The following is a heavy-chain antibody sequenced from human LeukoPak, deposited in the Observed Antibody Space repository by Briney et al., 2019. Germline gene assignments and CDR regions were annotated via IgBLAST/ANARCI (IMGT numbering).Heavy chain of an antibody. D-gene: IGHD3-22*01. CDR1: GFSFSTYY. Sequence: GGSLRLSCAASGFSFSTYYVNWVRQAPGKGLEWVSCISSGSTYIFYADSVRGRYAISRDNANNSLYLQLNSLRADDTAVYYCVRYYYDTSSVFDVWGQGTRVTVSS. J-gene: IGHJ3*01. CDR3: VRYYYDTSSVFDV. CDR2: ISSGSTYI. V-gene: IGHV3-21*01.